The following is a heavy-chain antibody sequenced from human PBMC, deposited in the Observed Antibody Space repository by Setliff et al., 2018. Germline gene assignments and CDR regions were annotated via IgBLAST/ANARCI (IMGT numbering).Heavy chain of an antibody. CDR1: GGSVSPYF. J-gene: IGHJ6*02. CDR2: IYHNGNT. CDR3: ARDRTAYSYGLDV. V-gene: IGHV4-59*02. Sequence: SETLSLTCTVSGGSVSPYFWSWIRQPPGKGLQWIGYIYHNGNTNFNPSLKSRVNMSIDTSKTQFALNLKSVTAADTAVYYCARDRTAYSYGLDVWGQGTTVTVSS. D-gene: IGHD5-18*01.